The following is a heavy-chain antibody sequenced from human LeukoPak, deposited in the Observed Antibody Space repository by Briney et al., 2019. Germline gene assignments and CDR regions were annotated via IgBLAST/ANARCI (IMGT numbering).Heavy chain of an antibody. CDR1: GFTFSRSA. D-gene: IGHD5-12*01. V-gene: IGHV3-30*10. J-gene: IGHJ4*02. CDR3: ATGKLDASGFDFMIPF. CDR2: FSRDGNNT. Sequence: GRSLRLSCTASGFTFSRSAMHWVRQAPGKGLEWLAVFSRDGNNTYYRDSVKGRFTISRDNYRKIFYLQMNSLRVEDTAIYYCATGKLDASGFDFMIPFWGQGTLVSVSS.